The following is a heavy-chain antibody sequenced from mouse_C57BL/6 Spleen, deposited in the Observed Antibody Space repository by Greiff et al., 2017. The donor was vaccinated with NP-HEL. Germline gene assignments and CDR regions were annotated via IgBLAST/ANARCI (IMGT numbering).Heavy chain of an antibody. J-gene: IGHJ1*03. CDR1: GYSITSGYD. Sequence: EVKLVESGPGMVKPSQSLSLTCTVTGYSITSGYDWHWIRHFPGNKLEWMGYISYSGNTNYNPSLQSRISITHDTSKNHFFLKLNSVTTEDTAAYYCARDYYGSSYVWYFDVWGTGTTVTVSS. D-gene: IGHD1-1*01. V-gene: IGHV3-1*01. CDR3: ARDYYGSSYVWYFDV. CDR2: ISYSGNT.